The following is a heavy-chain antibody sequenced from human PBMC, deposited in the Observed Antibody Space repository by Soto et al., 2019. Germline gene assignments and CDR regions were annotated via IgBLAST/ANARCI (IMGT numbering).Heavy chain of an antibody. D-gene: IGHD3-22*01. CDR2: FDPEDGQA. CDR3: ATDDAHGYDKFDY. J-gene: IGHJ4*02. V-gene: IGHV1-24*01. CDR1: GYTLIEFS. Sequence: GASVKVSSKVSGYTLIEFSMHWVRPSPAKGLEWMGVFDPEDGQAIYTPKFPGRVTLTEDTSADTVYLELSRLTTEDTAIYYCATDDAHGYDKFDYWGQGSLVTVSS.